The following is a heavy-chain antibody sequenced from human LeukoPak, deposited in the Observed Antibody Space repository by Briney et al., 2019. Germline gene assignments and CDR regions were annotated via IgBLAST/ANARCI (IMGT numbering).Heavy chain of an antibody. Sequence: PSETLSLTCAVYGGSFSGYYWSWIRQPPGKGLEWIGEINHSGSTNYNPSLKSRVTISLDTSKNQLSLKLSSVTAADTAVYYCARVAAGIGFFQHWGQGTLVTVSS. V-gene: IGHV4-34*01. CDR3: ARVAAGIGFFQH. CDR2: INHSGST. CDR1: GGSFSGYY. J-gene: IGHJ1*01. D-gene: IGHD6-13*01.